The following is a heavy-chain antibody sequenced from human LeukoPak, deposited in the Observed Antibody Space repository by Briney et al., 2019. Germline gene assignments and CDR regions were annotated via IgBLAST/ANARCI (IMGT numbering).Heavy chain of an antibody. CDR2: IGSSGTTI. D-gene: IGHD6-19*01. Sequence: SGGSLRLSCAVSGFPFSVYEMNWARQAPGKGLEWVSNIGSSGTTIYYADSVRGRFSISRDNAKSSLYLQMNSLRVKDTAVYYCALLAVASDFDYWGQGALVTVSS. J-gene: IGHJ4*02. CDR1: GFPFSVYE. V-gene: IGHV3-48*03. CDR3: ALLAVASDFDY.